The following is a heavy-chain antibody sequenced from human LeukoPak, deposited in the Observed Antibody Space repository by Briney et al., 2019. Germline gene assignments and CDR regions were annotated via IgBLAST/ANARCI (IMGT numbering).Heavy chain of an antibody. J-gene: IGHJ6*03. V-gene: IGHV4-59*08. CDR3: ASGAAIPGDYMDV. Sequence: SETLSLTCTVSGGSISSYYWSWIRQPPGKGLEWIGYIYYSGSTNYNPSLKRRVTISVDTSKNQFSLKLSSVTAADTAVYYCASGAAIPGDYMDVWGKGTTVTVSS. CDR1: GGSISSYY. CDR2: IYYSGST. D-gene: IGHD7-27*01.